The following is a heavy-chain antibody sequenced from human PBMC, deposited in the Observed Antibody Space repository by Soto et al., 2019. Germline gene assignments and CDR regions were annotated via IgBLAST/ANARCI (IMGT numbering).Heavy chain of an antibody. D-gene: IGHD3-3*01. CDR3: ARSYYDFWSGYYDGMDV. CDR2: INPNSGGT. J-gene: IGHJ6*02. V-gene: IGHV1-2*04. CDR1: GYTFTGYY. Sequence: ASVKVSCKASGYTFTGYYMHWVRQAPGQGLEWMGWINPNSGGTNYAQKFQGWVTMTRDTSISTAYMELSRLRSDDTAVYYCARSYYDFWSGYYDGMDVWGQGTTVTVSS.